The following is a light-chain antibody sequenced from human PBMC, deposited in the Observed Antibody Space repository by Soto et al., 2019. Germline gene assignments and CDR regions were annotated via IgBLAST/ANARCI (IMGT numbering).Light chain of an antibody. V-gene: IGKV3-20*01. CDR3: QQYVSWT. J-gene: IGKJ1*01. CDR2: GTS. CDR1: QTISSNY. Sequence: EIVLTQSPGTLSVSPGERATLSCRASQTISSNYLAWYQQKPGQAPSLLIYGTSSRATGIPDRFSRSGSGTDFTLTNSRLEPEDSAIYYCQQYVSWTFGQGTKLEIK.